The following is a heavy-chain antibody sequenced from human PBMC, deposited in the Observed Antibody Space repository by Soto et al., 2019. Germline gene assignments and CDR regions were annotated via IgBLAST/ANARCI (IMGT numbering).Heavy chain of an antibody. Sequence: PSETLSLTCTVSGGSISSYYWSWIRQPPGKGLEWIGYIYYSGSTNYNPSLKSRVTISVDTSKNQFSLKLSSVTAADTAVYYCASTAHSSGWYSGGFDYWGQGTLATVS. CDR1: GGSISSYY. D-gene: IGHD6-19*01. V-gene: IGHV4-59*01. CDR2: IYYSGST. CDR3: ASTAHSSGWYSGGFDY. J-gene: IGHJ4*02.